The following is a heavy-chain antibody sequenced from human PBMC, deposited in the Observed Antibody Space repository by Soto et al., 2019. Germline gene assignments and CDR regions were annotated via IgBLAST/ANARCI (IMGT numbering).Heavy chain of an antibody. CDR3: ARGRIRRIYFWSGYGLVCVYYGMDV. CDR2: IIPIFGTA. J-gene: IGHJ6*02. CDR1: GGTFSSYA. V-gene: IGHV1-69*12. D-gene: IGHD3-3*01. Sequence: QVQLVQSGAEVKKPGSSVKVSCKASGGTFSSYAISWVRQAPGQGLEWMGGIIPIFGTANYAQKFHGRVTITAYECTRTAYIELSSLRSEDTAVDYCARGRIRRIYFWSGYGLVCVYYGMDVLGQGNTVHVSS.